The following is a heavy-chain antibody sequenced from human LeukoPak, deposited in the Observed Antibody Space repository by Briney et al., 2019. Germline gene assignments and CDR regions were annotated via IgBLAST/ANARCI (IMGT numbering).Heavy chain of an antibody. CDR2: IYHSGST. CDR1: GYSISSGYY. Sequence: PSETLSLTCAVSGYSISSGYYWGWIRQPPGKGLEWIGSIYHSGSTYYNPSLKSRVTISVDTSKNQFSLKLSSVTAADTAVYYCASFYDFWSGSDAFDIWGQGTMVTVSS. J-gene: IGHJ3*02. D-gene: IGHD3-3*01. V-gene: IGHV4-38-2*01. CDR3: ASFYDFWSGSDAFDI.